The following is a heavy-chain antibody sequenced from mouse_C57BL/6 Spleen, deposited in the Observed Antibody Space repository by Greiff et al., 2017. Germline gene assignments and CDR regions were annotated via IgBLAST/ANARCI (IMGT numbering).Heavy chain of an antibody. CDR3: AKHDSFYAMDY. J-gene: IGHJ4*01. CDR2: LWGGGGT. CDR1: GFSLTSYG. Sequence: QVQLKQSGPGLVAPSQSLSITCTVSGFSLTSYGVDWVRQPPGKGLEWLGVLWGGGGTNYYYALMSRLGISKNNSKSQVFLKMNRLQTDDTAMYYGAKHDSFYAMDYWGQGTSVTGPS. D-gene: IGHD2-13*01. V-gene: IGHV2-9*01.